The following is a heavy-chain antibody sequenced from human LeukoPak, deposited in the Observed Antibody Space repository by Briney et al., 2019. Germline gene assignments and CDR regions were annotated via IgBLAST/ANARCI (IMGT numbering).Heavy chain of an antibody. CDR3: ARDTVQQQHPSIDY. Sequence: ASVKVSCKASGYTFTSYGISWVRQAPGQGLEWMGWISAYNGNTNYAQKLQGRVTITRNTSISTAYMELSSLRSEDTAVYYCARDTVQQQHPSIDYWGQGTLVTVSS. CDR2: ISAYNGNT. CDR1: GYTFTSYG. J-gene: IGHJ4*02. V-gene: IGHV1-18*01. D-gene: IGHD6-13*01.